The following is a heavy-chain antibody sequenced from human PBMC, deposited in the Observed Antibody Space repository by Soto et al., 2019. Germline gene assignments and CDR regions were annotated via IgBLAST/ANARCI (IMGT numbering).Heavy chain of an antibody. CDR3: ASRCGEPDY. V-gene: IGHV1-69*01. CDR1: GGTFSSYA. D-gene: IGHD3-10*01. CDR2: ILPIFGTA. Sequence: QVQLVQSGAEVKKPGSSVKVSCKASGGTFSSYAMSWVRQAPGQGLEWMGGILPIFGTANYAQQFRGRVTITPDESSNTASMELSSLRSEDTAVYYCASRCGEPDYWGQGTLVTVSS. J-gene: IGHJ4*02.